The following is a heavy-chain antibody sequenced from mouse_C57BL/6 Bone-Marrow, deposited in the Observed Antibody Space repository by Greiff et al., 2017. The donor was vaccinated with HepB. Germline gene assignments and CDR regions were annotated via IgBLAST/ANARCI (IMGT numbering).Heavy chain of an antibody. J-gene: IGHJ2*01. D-gene: IGHD1-1*01. CDR1: GFTFSDAW. Sequence: EVQVVESGGGLVQPGGSMKLSCAASGFTFSDAWMDWVRQSPEKGLEWVAEIRNKANNHATYYAESVKGRFTISRDDSKSSVYLQMNSLRAEDTGIYYGTGLFITTVVRESYFDYWGQGTTLTVSS. CDR3: TGLFITTVVRESYFDY. CDR2: IRNKANNHAT. V-gene: IGHV6-6*01.